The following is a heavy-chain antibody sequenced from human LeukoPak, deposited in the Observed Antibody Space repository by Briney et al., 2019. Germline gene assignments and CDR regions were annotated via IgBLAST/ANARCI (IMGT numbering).Heavy chain of an antibody. CDR3: ARHGGGYSFDY. CDR1: GGSISNYY. J-gene: IGHJ4*02. D-gene: IGHD5-24*01. Sequence: SETLSLTCSVSGGSISNYYWSWIRQPPGKGLEWIGYVYNSGSTNYSPSLKSRVTISIDTSKNQFSLRLRSVTAADTAVYYCARHGGGYSFDYWGQGTLVTVSS. V-gene: IGHV4-59*08. CDR2: VYNSGST.